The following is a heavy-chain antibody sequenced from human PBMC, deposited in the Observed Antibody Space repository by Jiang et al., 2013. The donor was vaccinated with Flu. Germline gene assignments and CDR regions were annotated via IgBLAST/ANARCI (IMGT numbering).Heavy chain of an antibody. V-gene: IGHV4-34*01. CDR1: GGSFSGYY. CDR3: AREVVVTAIDY. D-gene: IGHD2-21*02. CDR2: INHSGST. Sequence: LLKPSETLSLTCAVYGGSFSGYYWSWIRQPPGKGLEWIGEINHSGSTNYNPSLKSRVTISVDTSKNQFSLKLSSVTAADTAVYYCAREVVVTAIDYWGQGTLVTVSS. J-gene: IGHJ4*02.